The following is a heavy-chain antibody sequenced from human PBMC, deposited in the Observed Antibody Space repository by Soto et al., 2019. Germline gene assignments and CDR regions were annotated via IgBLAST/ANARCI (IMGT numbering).Heavy chain of an antibody. CDR3: AKSPGGLDGYNSDYYGMDV. D-gene: IGHD5-12*01. Sequence: EVHLLESGGDLEHPGGSRRLSGKAFGPTFSTKARSGAGRAPGRGLEWASAIGGSGTGGRTYYADSVKGRFTISRDNSKNTVYLQMNSLRADDTAVYYCAKSPGGLDGYNSDYYGMDVWGQGTTVTVSS. V-gene: IGHV3-23*01. J-gene: IGHJ6*02. CDR2: IGGSGTGGRT. CDR1: GPTFSTKA.